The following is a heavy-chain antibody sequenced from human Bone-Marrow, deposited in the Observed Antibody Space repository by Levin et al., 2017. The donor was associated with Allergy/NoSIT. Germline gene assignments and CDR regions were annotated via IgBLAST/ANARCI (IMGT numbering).Heavy chain of an antibody. CDR3: AGGPSRGC. CDR2: IYSGGST. D-gene: IGHD3-10*01. CDR1: GFTVSNNY. V-gene: IGHV3-53*01. Sequence: QAGGSLRLSCAASGFTVSNNYMSWVRQAPGKGLECVSLIYSGGSTYNADSVKGRFTISRDNSKNTVYLQMNNLRAEDTAVYYCAGGPSRGCWGQGTLVTVSS. J-gene: IGHJ4*02.